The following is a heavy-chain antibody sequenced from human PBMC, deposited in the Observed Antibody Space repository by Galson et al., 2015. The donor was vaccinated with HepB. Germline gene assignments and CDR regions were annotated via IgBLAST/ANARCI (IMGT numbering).Heavy chain of an antibody. Sequence: SVKVSCKASGGTFSSYTISWVRQAPGQGLEWMGRIIPILGIANYAQKFQGRVTITADKSTSTAYMELSSLRSEDTAVYYCASGEGIVVVVAATPGAASYYYGMDVWGQGTTVTVSS. CDR2: IIPILGIA. D-gene: IGHD2-15*01. CDR3: ASGEGIVVVVAATPGAASYYYGMDV. V-gene: IGHV1-69*02. CDR1: GGTFSSYT. J-gene: IGHJ6*02.